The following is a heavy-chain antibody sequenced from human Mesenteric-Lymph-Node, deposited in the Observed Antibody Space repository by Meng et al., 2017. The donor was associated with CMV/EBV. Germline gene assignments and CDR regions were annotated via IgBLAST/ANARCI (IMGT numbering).Heavy chain of an antibody. D-gene: IGHD3-3*01. CDR1: GFTFSGYS. V-gene: IGHV3-21*01. CDR2: ITSSSSYI. Sequence: GESLKISCAASGFTFSGYSMNWVRQAPGKGLEWVSSITSSSSYIFYADSVKGRFTISRDNAKNSPFLQMNSLRVEDTAVYYCARVFSSSLDFWSGPDYWGQGTLVTVSS. CDR3: ARVFSSSLDFWSGPDY. J-gene: IGHJ4*02.